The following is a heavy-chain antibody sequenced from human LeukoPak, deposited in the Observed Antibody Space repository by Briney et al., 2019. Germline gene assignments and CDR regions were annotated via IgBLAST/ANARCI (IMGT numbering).Heavy chain of an antibody. CDR1: GFTFSSYA. V-gene: IGHV3-23*01. CDR3: AKSYDSSGYPGFDY. CDR2: ISGSGGST. Sequence: PGGFLRLSCAASGFTFSSYAMSWVRQAPGKGLEWVSVISGSGGSTYYADSVKGRFTISRDNSKNTLYLQMNSLRAEDTAAYYCAKSYDSSGYPGFDYWGQGTLVTVSS. J-gene: IGHJ4*02. D-gene: IGHD3-22*01.